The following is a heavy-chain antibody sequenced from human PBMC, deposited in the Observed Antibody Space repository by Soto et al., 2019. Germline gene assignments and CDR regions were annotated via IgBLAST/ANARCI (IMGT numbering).Heavy chain of an antibody. D-gene: IGHD3-22*01. V-gene: IGHV3-30-3*01. J-gene: IGHJ3*02. Sequence: QVQLVESGGGVVQPGRSLRLSCAASGFTFSSYAMHWVRRAPGKGLEWVAVISYDGSNKYYADSVKGRFTISRDNSKNTLYLQMNSLRAEDTAVYYCARDFGPRSSSGYDRDAFDIWGQGTMVTVSS. CDR2: ISYDGSNK. CDR3: ARDFGPRSSSGYDRDAFDI. CDR1: GFTFSSYA.